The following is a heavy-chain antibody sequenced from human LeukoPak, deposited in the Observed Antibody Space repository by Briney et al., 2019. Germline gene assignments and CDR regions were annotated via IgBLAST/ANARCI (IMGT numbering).Heavy chain of an antibody. J-gene: IGHJ4*02. V-gene: IGHV3-23*01. CDR3: AKDPSIVEPTPSGR. Sequence: GGSLRLSCAASGFIFSSHGMNWVRQAPGKGLEWVSGISPSGDITYYADSVKGRFTISRDNSKNTLYLQMNSLRAEDTAVYYCAKDPSIVEPTPSGRGGQGTLVNVPS. CDR2: ISPSGDIT. D-gene: IGHD1-26*01. CDR1: GFIFSSHG.